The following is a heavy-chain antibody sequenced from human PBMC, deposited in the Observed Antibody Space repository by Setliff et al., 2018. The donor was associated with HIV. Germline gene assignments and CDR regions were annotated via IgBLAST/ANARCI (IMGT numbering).Heavy chain of an antibody. CDR2: NYTSGST. CDR1: GGSVSSGSYY. J-gene: IGHJ4*02. V-gene: IGHV4-61*02. CDR3: AGEFAY. Sequence: SETLSLTCTVSGGSVSSGSYYWSWIRQPAGKGLEWIGRNYTSGSTNYNPSLKSRVSMSIDTSDNQFSLNLNSVTAADTAVYYCAGEFAYWGQGALVTVSS. D-gene: IGHD3-10*01.